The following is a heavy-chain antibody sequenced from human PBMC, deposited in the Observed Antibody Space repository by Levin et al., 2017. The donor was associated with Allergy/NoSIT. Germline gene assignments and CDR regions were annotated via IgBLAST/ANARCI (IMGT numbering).Heavy chain of an antibody. CDR3: ARESITGTTPTFDY. Sequence: SETLSLTCTVSGGSISSGGYYWSWIRQHPGKGLEWIGYIYYSGSTYYNPSLKSRVTISVDTSKNQFSLKLSSVTAADTAVYYCARESITGTTPTFDYWGQGTLVTVSS. D-gene: IGHD1-20*01. CDR1: GGSISSGGYY. V-gene: IGHV4-31*03. CDR2: IYYSGST. J-gene: IGHJ4*02.